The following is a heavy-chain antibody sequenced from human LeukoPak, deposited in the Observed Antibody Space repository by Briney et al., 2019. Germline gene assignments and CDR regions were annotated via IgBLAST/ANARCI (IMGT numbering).Heavy chain of an antibody. J-gene: IGHJ4*02. CDR3: ARGVPYPSWSGPHYSDD. CDR2: IKQDGSQE. CDR1: GFTLSTYW. V-gene: IGHV3-7*01. Sequence: PGGSLRLSCAASGFTLSTYWMSWVRQAPGKGLEWVAHIKQDGSQEYYVDSVRGRFTISRDNAKNSLNLKMNYLRSDDTAVYYCARGVPYPSWSGPHYSDDWGQGILVTVSS. D-gene: IGHD3-3*01.